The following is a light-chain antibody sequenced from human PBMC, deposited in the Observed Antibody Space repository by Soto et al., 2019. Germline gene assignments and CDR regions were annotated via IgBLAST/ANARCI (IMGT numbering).Light chain of an antibody. CDR1: SSDVGGYNY. J-gene: IGLJ1*01. Sequence: QSALTQPASVSGSPGQSISISCTGTSSDVGGYNYVSWYQHQPGKAPKLVIFDVSTRPSGISNRFSASKSGNTASLTISGLQPEDEADYYCSSYTDFNLDVFGTGTKVTVL. CDR3: SSYTDFNLDV. CDR2: DVS. V-gene: IGLV2-14*03.